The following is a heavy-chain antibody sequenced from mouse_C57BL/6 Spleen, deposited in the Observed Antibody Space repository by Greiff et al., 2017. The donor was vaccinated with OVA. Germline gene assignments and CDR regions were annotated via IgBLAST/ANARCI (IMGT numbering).Heavy chain of an antibody. V-gene: IGHV1-9*01. D-gene: IGHD1-1*01. J-gene: IGHJ4*01. Sequence: QVQLQQSGAELMKPGASVKLSCKATGYTFTGYWIEWVKQRPGHGLEWIGEILPGSGSTNYNEKFKGKATFTADTSSNTAYLQISSLTTEDSAIYYCARRDYCGSSFSYAMAYWGQGTSVTVST. CDR2: ILPGSGST. CDR3: ARRDYCGSSFSYAMAY. CDR1: GYTFTGYW.